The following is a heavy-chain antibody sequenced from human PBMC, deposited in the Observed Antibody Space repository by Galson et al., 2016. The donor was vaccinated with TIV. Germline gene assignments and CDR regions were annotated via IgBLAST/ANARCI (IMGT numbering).Heavy chain of an antibody. V-gene: IGHV3-30*18. D-gene: IGHD6-13*01. CDR1: GFTFSLYG. Sequence: SLRLSCAASGFTFSLYGMHWVRQAPGKGLEWVAAISSDGRNEYYGDSVKGRFTVSRDNSKNTVSLQMNSLRAEDTAVYYCAKASLAVAGHEGAFDFWGQGTLVTVSS. J-gene: IGHJ4*02. CDR3: AKASLAVAGHEGAFDF. CDR2: ISSDGRNE.